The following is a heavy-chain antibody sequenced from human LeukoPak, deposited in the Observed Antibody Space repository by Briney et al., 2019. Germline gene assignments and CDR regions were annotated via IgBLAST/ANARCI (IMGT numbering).Heavy chain of an antibody. CDR3: ARVGSRGYYFDY. V-gene: IGHV3-11*06. CDR2: ISGSSTYT. Sequence: PGGSLRLSCAASGFTFSDYYMSWIRQAPGKGLEWVSHISGSSTYTNYADSVKGRFTISRDNANNSLYLQMNSLTAEDTAVFYCARVGSRGYYFDYWGQGTLGSVSS. D-gene: IGHD1-26*01. CDR1: GFTFSDYY. J-gene: IGHJ4*02.